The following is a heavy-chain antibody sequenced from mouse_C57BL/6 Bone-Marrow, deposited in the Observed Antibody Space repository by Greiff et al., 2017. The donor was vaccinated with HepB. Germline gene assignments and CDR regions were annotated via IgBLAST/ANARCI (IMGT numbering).Heavy chain of an antibody. CDR3: ARWALCFYYAMDY. J-gene: IGHJ4*01. D-gene: IGHD6-5*01. CDR1: GYTFTSYW. Sequence: VQLQQPGAELVKPGASVKMSCKASGYTFTSYWITWVKQRPGQGLEWIGDIYPGSGSTNYNEKFKSKATLTVDKSSSTAYMQLSSLTSEDSAVYYCARWALCFYYAMDYWGQGTSVTVSS. V-gene: IGHV1-55*01. CDR2: IYPGSGST.